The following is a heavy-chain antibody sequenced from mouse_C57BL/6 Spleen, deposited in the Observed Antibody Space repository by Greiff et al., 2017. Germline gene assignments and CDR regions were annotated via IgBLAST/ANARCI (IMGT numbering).Heavy chain of an antibody. D-gene: IGHD2-4*01. CDR3: ARGNYDYDLYAMDY. V-gene: IGHV1-54*01. CDR1: GYAFTNYL. Sequence: QVQLQQSGAELVRPGTSVKVSCKASGYAFTNYLIEWVKQRPGQGLEWIGVINPGSGGTNYNEKFKGKATLTADKSSSTAYMQLSSLTSEDSAVYFCARGNYDYDLYAMDYWGQGTSVTVAS. J-gene: IGHJ4*01. CDR2: INPGSGGT.